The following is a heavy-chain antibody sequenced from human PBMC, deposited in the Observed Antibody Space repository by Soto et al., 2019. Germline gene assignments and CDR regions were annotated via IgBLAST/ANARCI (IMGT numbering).Heavy chain of an antibody. Sequence: GGSLRLSCAASGFSFSRYWMSWVRQAPGKGLEWVANIKPDGSQKWYVDSVKGRFTISRDNAKRSLYLQMNSLRAEDTAVYYCARGDYYDSSGPFSDAFDIWGQGTMVTVSS. J-gene: IGHJ3*02. CDR3: ARGDYYDSSGPFSDAFDI. D-gene: IGHD3-22*01. CDR2: IKPDGSQK. CDR1: GFSFSRYW. V-gene: IGHV3-7*04.